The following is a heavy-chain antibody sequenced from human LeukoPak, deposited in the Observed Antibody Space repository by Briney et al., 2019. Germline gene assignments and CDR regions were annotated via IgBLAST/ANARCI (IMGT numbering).Heavy chain of an antibody. CDR1: GFTFSSYA. V-gene: IGHV3-23*01. CDR2: ISGSGGST. D-gene: IGHD6-19*01. Sequence: GGSLRLSCAASGFTFSSYAMSWVRRAPGKGLEWVSAISGSGGSTYYADSVKGRFTISRDNSKNTLYLQMNSLRAEDTAVYYCANDKQWLITYYFDYWGQGTLVTVSS. J-gene: IGHJ4*02. CDR3: ANDKQWLITYYFDY.